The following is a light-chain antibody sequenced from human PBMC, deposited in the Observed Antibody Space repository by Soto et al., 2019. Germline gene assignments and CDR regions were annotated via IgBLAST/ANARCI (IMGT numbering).Light chain of an antibody. Sequence: DIKLTKSPSTLSASVGNRVIITGRAGQSPRGWLAWYQQKPGKAPKLLIYKAPTLKSGVPSRFSGSGSGTEFTLTISSLQPDDFATYYCQQWNSYSWTFGQGTKVEI. CDR3: QQWNSYSWT. V-gene: IGKV1-5*03. J-gene: IGKJ1*01. CDR1: QSPRGW. CDR2: KAP.